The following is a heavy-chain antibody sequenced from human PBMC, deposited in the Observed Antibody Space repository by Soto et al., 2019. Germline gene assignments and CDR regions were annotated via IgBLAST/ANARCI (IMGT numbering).Heavy chain of an antibody. V-gene: IGHV3-48*03. D-gene: IGHD3-3*02. CDR3: ARSPFLECN. Sequence: GGSLRLSCAASGFTFSSYEMNWVRQAPGKGLEWVSYISSSARTIYYADSVKGRFTISRDNAKKSLFLKMNSLRVEDTAVYYCARSPFLECNWAQGTLVTVSS. CDR1: GFTFSSYE. J-gene: IGHJ4*02. CDR2: ISSSARTI.